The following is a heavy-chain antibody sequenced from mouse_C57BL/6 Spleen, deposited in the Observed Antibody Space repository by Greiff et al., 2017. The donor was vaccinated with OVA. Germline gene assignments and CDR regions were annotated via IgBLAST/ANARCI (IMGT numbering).Heavy chain of an antibody. J-gene: IGHJ3*01. D-gene: IGHD2-5*01. V-gene: IGHV1-15*01. CDR3: TRKDYSKGWFAY. Sequence: QVQLQQSGAELVRPGASVTLSCKASGYTFTDYEMHWVKQTTVHGLEWIGAIDPETGGTAYNQKFKGKAILTADKSYSKAYMEIRSLTSEDPAVYYCTRKDYSKGWFAYWGQGTLVTVSA. CDR1: GYTFTDYE. CDR2: IDPETGGT.